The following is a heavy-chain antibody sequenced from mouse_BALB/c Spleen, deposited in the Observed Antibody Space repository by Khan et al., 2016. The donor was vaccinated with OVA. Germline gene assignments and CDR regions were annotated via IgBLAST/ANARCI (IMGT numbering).Heavy chain of an antibody. Sequence: VQLKESGPGLVKPSQSLSLTCTVTGYSITSDYAWNWIRQFPGNKLEWMGFISYSGNTKYNPSLKSRISVTRDTSKNQFFLQLNSVTTEDTATYYCARGYGGYFDYWGQGTTLTVSS. V-gene: IGHV3-2*02. J-gene: IGHJ2*01. D-gene: IGHD2-10*02. CDR2: ISYSGNT. CDR1: GYSITSDYA. CDR3: ARGYGGYFDY.